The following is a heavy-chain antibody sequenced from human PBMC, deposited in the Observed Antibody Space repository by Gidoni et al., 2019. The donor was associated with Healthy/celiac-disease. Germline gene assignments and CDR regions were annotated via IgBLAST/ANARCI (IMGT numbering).Heavy chain of an antibody. D-gene: IGHD2-2*02. Sequence: QVQLVQSGDEVKKPGASVKVSCTASGYTFTGYYMHWVRQAPGQGLEWMGWINPNSGGTNYAQKFQCRGTMTRDTSSSPAYMELSRLRSDDTAVYYCARDYTNWFDPWGQGTLVTVSS. CDR2: INPNSGGT. V-gene: IGHV1-2*02. CDR3: ARDYTNWFDP. J-gene: IGHJ5*02. CDR1: GYTFTGYY.